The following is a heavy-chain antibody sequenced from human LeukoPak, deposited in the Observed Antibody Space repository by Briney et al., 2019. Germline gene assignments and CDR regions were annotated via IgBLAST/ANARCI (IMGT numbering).Heavy chain of an antibody. J-gene: IGHJ5*02. CDR2: ISYDGSNK. Sequence: GGSLRLSCAASGLTFSSYAMHWVRQAPGKGLEWVAVISYDGSNKYYADSVKGRFTISRDNSKNTLYLQMNSLRAEDTAVYYCARDLAAAGTWFDPWGQGTLVTVSS. D-gene: IGHD6-13*01. CDR1: GLTFSSYA. V-gene: IGHV3-30-3*01. CDR3: ARDLAAAGTWFDP.